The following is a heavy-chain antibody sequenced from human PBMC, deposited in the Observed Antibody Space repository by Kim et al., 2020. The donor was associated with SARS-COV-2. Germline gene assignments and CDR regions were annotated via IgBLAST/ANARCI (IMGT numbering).Heavy chain of an antibody. Sequence: YNPSLKSRVTISGDTSKNQFSLKLSSVTAADTAVYYCARRSGGFEVYDYWGQGTLVTVSS. CDR3: ARRSGGFEVYDY. V-gene: IGHV4-39*01. J-gene: IGHJ4*02. D-gene: IGHD5-12*01.